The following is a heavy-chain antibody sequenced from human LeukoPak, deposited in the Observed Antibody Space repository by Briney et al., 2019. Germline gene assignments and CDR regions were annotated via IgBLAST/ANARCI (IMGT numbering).Heavy chain of an antibody. CDR3: ARGRITMVRGVIIYWFDP. V-gene: IGHV1-8*03. J-gene: IGHJ5*02. D-gene: IGHD3-10*01. Sequence: GASVKVSCKASGYTFTSYDINWVRQATGQGLEWMGWMSPNSGNTGYAQKFQGRVTITRNTSISTAYMELSSLRSEDTAVYYCARGRITMVRGVIIYWFDPWGQGTLVTVSS. CDR2: MSPNSGNT. CDR1: GYTFTSYD.